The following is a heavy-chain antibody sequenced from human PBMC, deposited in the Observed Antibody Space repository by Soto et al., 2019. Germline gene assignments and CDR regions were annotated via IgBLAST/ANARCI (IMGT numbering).Heavy chain of an antibody. CDR1: GFTFSSYE. Sequence: GGSLRLSCAASGFTFSSYEMNWVRQAPGKGMEWVSYISSSGSTIYYADSVKGRFTISRDNAKNSLYLQMNSLRAEDTAVYYCARIRAAVADYWGQGTLVTVSS. J-gene: IGHJ4*02. D-gene: IGHD6-19*01. V-gene: IGHV3-48*03. CDR2: ISSSGSTI. CDR3: ARIRAAVADY.